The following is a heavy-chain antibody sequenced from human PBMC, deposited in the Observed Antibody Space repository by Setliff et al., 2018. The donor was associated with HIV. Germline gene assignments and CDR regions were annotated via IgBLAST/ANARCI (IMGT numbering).Heavy chain of an antibody. CDR1: GFTFSSYT. V-gene: IGHV3-21*04. Sequence: GGSLRLSCAASGFTFSSYTMNWVRQAPGKGLEWVASISGSGKFMYYADSVKGRFTISRDNSKNTLYLQMNSLRAEDTAVYYCAKDLYYYGSGPAVVDYWGQGTLVTVSS. CDR2: ISGSGKFM. CDR3: AKDLYYYGSGPAVVDY. J-gene: IGHJ4*02. D-gene: IGHD3-10*01.